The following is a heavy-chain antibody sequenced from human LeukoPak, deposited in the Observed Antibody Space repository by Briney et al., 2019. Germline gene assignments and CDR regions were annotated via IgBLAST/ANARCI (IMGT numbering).Heavy chain of an antibody. D-gene: IGHD3-22*01. CDR2: IYSGGST. CDR1: GFTVSSNY. Sequence: PGGSLRLSCAASGFTVSSNYMSWVRQAPGKGLEWVSVIYSGGSTYYADSVKGRFTISRDNSKNTLYLQMNSLRAEDTAVYYCARGSGYPYWYFDLWGRGTLVTVSS. J-gene: IGHJ2*01. CDR3: ARGSGYPYWYFDL. V-gene: IGHV3-53*01.